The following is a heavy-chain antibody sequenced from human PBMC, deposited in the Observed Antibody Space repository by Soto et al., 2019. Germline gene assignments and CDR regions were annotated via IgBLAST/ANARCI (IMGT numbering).Heavy chain of an antibody. CDR2: MNANSGNT. CDR1: GYTFTSYD. V-gene: IGHV1-8*01. CDR3: ARERTGTTSMDV. D-gene: IGHD1-1*01. Sequence: QVQLVQSGAEVKKPGASVKVSCKASGYTFTSYDINWVRQATGEGLEWMGWMNANSGNTGNAQKLQGRVTMTRNTSISTAYMELSSLRSEDTAVYYCARERTGTTSMDVWGQGTTVTVSS. J-gene: IGHJ6*02.